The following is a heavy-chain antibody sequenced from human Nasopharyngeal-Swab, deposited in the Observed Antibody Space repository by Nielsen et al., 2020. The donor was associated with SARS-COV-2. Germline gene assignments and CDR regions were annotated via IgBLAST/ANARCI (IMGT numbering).Heavy chain of an antibody. CDR3: AAAPSGDYGGY. V-gene: IGHV3-33*01. Sequence: GESLKISCAASGFTFSNYGKNWITTAPGKGLEWLAVIWYDGSNKYYADSVKGRFTISRDNSKNTVYLQMNSLRTEDTAVYYCAAAPSGDYGGYWGQGTLVTVSS. J-gene: IGHJ4*02. CDR1: GFTFSNYG. CDR2: IWYDGSNK. D-gene: IGHD4-23*01.